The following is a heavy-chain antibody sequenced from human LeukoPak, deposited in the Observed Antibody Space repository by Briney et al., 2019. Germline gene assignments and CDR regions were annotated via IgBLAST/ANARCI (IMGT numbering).Heavy chain of an antibody. CDR2: ISGSGGST. J-gene: IGHJ4*02. CDR3: ARLPAYCSSTSCYYDY. CDR1: GFTFSSYA. D-gene: IGHD2-2*01. Sequence: GGSLRLSCAASGFTFSSYAMSWVRQDPGKGLEWVSAISGSGGSTYYADSVKGRFTISRDNSKNTLYLQMNSLRAEDTAVYYCARLPAYCSSTSCYYDYWGQGTLVTVSS. V-gene: IGHV3-23*01.